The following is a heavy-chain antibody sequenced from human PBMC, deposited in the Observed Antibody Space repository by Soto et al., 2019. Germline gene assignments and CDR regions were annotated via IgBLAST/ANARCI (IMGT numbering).Heavy chain of an antibody. Sequence: SETLSLTCTVSGGSISGSSHYWGWIRQPPGEGLEWIGSVYYSGSTYYNPSLKSRVSVLVDTSRNQFSLKLSSVTAADTAVYYCARQNTVAGIHYYYGMDVWGQGTTVTVSS. D-gene: IGHD6-19*01. CDR3: ARQNTVAGIHYYYGMDV. J-gene: IGHJ6*02. CDR2: VYYSGST. CDR1: GGSISGSSHY. V-gene: IGHV4-39*01.